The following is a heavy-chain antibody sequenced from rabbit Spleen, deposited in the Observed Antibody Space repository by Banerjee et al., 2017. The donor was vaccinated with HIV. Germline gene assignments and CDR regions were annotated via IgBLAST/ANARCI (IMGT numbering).Heavy chain of an antibody. CDR3: ARDTSSSFSSYGMDL. D-gene: IGHD1-1*01. CDR2: IDSGSSGFT. CDR1: GVSFSISSY. J-gene: IGHJ6*01. Sequence: QQLEESGGGLVKPGASLTLTCTASGVSFSISSYMCWVRQAPGKGLEWIACIDSGSSGFTYYATWAKGRFTCSKTSSTTVTLQMTRLTAADTATYFCARDTSSSFSSYGMDLWGQGTLVTVS. V-gene: IGHV1S40*01.